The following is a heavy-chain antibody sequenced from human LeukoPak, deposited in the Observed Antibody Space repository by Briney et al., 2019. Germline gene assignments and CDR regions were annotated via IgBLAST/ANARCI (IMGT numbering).Heavy chain of an antibody. CDR2: ISRGSTYI. D-gene: IGHD2-15*01. V-gene: IGHV3-21*01. CDR1: GFTFSSYD. Sequence: GGSLRLSCAASGFTFSSYDMNWVRQAPGKGLEWASSISRGSTYIYYADSVKGRFTISRDNAKSSLYLQMNSLRAEDTAVYHCVREGGHDYWGQGTLVAVSS. CDR3: VREGGHDY. J-gene: IGHJ4*02.